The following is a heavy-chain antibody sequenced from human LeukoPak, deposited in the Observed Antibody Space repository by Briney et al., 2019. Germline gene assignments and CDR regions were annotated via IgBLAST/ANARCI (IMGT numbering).Heavy chain of an antibody. CDR3: ARVGSSGWYFG. D-gene: IGHD6-19*01. CDR1: GGSISSYC. V-gene: IGHV4-59*01. J-gene: IGHJ3*01. CDR2: IYYSGST. Sequence: PSETLSLTCAVSGGSISSYCWSWIRQPPGKGLEWIGYIYYSGSTNYNPSLKSRVTISVDTSKNQFSLKLSSVTAADTAVYYCARVGSSGWYFGWGQGTMVTVSS.